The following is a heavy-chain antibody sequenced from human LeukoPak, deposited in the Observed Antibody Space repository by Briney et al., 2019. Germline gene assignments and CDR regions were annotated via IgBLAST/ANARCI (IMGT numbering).Heavy chain of an antibody. CDR3: ARGDYAYYFDY. CDR1: GGSISSSSYY. V-gene: IGHV4-39*07. Sequence: SETLSLTCTVSGGSISSSSYYWGWIRQPPGKGLEWIGYIYYSGSTYYNPSLKSRVTISVDTSKNQFSLKLSSVTAADTAVYYCARGDYAYYFDYWGQGTLVTVSS. D-gene: IGHD4-17*01. J-gene: IGHJ4*02. CDR2: IYYSGST.